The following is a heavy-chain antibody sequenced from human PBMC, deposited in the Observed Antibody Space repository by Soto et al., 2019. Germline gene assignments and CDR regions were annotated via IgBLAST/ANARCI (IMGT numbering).Heavy chain of an antibody. CDR2: RRSDGFGT. V-gene: IGHV3-74*03. J-gene: IGHJ4*02. D-gene: IGHD3-16*01. CDR3: ARDLGGPDY. CDR1: VFTLSPYW. Sequence: PGGSLRLSCAAPVFTLSPYWMHWVRQPPGRGLECVARRRSDGFGTAYADSVKGRFLISRDTDRNTRFLHMNILRHEEPAVYYCARDLGGPDYWGRGTLVT.